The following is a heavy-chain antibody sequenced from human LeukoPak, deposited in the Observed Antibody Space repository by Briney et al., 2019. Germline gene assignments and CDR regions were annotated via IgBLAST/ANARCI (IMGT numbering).Heavy chain of an antibody. CDR1: GFTFSSYW. CDR2: IKQDGSEK. Sequence: PGGSLRLSCAASGFTFSSYWMSWVRQAPGKGLEWVANIKQDGSEKYYVDSVKGRFTISRDNAKNSLHLQMNSLRAEDTAVYYCATDTAMVKDYYYYYMDVWGKGTTVTVSS. CDR3: ATDTAMVKDYYYYYMDV. J-gene: IGHJ6*03. V-gene: IGHV3-7*04. D-gene: IGHD5-18*01.